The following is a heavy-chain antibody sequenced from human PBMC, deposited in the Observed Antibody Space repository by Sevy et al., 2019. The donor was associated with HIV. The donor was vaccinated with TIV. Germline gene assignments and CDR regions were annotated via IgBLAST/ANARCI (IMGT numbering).Heavy chain of an antibody. CDR3: VREGLGGYSYSLDY. J-gene: IGHJ4*01. D-gene: IGHD5-18*01. CDR2: ISSSSSYI. CDR1: GFTFSSYS. V-gene: IGHV3-21*06. Sequence: RGSLRLSCAASGFTFSSYSMNWVRQAPGKGLEWVSSISSSSSYIYYADSVKGRFTISRDNAKNSLFLQMNSLSAEDTAVYYCVREGLGGYSYSLDYWGHGTLVTVSS.